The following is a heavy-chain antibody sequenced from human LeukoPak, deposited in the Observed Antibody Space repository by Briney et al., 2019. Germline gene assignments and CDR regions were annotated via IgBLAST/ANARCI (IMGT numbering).Heavy chain of an antibody. J-gene: IGHJ4*02. D-gene: IGHD1-7*01. CDR2: ISYDGSNK. Sequence: GGSLRLSCAASGFTFSSYAMHWVRQAPGKGLEWVAVISYDGSNKYYADSVKGRFTISRDNSKNTLYLQMNSLRAEDTAIYYCAREDDWNYEDYWGQGTLVTVSS. CDR3: AREDDWNYEDY. V-gene: IGHV3-30-3*01. CDR1: GFTFSSYA.